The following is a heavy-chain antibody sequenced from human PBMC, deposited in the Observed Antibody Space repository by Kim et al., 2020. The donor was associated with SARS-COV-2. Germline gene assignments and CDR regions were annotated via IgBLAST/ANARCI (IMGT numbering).Heavy chain of an antibody. D-gene: IGHD3-10*01. J-gene: IGHJ6*02. Sequence: GGSLRLSCAASGFTFSSYGMHWVRQAPGKGLEWVAVISYDGSNKYYADSVKGRFTISRDNSKNTLYLQMNSLRAEDTAVYYCARDSSLLWFGHPSPGLYYYYGMDVWGQGTTVTVSS. CDR2: ISYDGSNK. CDR3: ARDSSLLWFGHPSPGLYYYYGMDV. V-gene: IGHV3-33*05. CDR1: GFTFSSYG.